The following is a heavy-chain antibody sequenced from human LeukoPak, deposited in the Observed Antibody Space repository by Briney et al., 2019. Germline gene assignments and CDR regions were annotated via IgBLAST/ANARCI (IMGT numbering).Heavy chain of an antibody. Sequence: KPSETLSLTCAVYGGFFSGYYWSWIRQPPGKGLEWIGEINHSGSTNYNPSLKSRVTISVDTSKNQFSLKLSSVTAADTAVYYCARGKKLVRTKHALDPWGQGTLVTVS. V-gene: IGHV4-34*01. D-gene: IGHD6-6*01. CDR2: INHSGST. CDR1: GGFFSGYY. CDR3: ARGKKLVRTKHALDP. J-gene: IGHJ5*02.